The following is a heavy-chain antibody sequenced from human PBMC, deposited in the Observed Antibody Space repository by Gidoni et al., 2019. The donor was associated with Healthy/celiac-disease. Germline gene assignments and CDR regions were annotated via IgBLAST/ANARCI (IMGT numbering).Heavy chain of an antibody. Sequence: EVQLVESGGGLVQPGGSLRLSCAASGFTFSSYTMNWVRQAPGKGLEWVSYISSSSSTIYYADSVKGRFTISRDNAKNSLYLQMNSLRDEDTAVYYCARDQYCSSTSCPPSDAFDIWGQGTMVTVSS. V-gene: IGHV3-48*02. J-gene: IGHJ3*02. CDR2: ISSSSSTI. D-gene: IGHD2-2*01. CDR3: ARDQYCSSTSCPPSDAFDI. CDR1: GFTFSSYT.